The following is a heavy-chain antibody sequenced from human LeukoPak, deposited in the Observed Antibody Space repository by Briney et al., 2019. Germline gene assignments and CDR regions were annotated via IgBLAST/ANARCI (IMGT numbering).Heavy chain of an antibody. J-gene: IGHJ4*02. CDR1: GFTFRNYY. CDR3: ARDGYNYFDF. CDR2: ISSNGNTV. Sequence: KSGGSLRLSCAASGFTFRNYYMIWIRQAPGEGLEWLSYISSNGNTVYYADSVRGRFTVSRDNVKNSLFVEMNSLRVEDTAVYYCARDGYNYFDFWGQGTLVTVSS. D-gene: IGHD5-24*01. V-gene: IGHV3-11*01.